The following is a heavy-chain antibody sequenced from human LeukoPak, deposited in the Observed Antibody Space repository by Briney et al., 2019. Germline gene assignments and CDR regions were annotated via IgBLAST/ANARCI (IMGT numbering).Heavy chain of an antibody. V-gene: IGHV1-46*01. J-gene: IGHJ4*02. CDR2: IHPSGGST. Sequence: ASVKVSCKASGYSFTSHYMHWVRQAPGQGLEWMGVIHPSGGSTSCAPKFQGRVTMTKDTSTSTVYLDLSSLRFEDTALYYCARMGMDSAMVTNFFDCWGQGTMVTVSS. CDR1: GYSFTSHY. CDR3: ARMGMDSAMVTNFFDC. D-gene: IGHD5-18*01.